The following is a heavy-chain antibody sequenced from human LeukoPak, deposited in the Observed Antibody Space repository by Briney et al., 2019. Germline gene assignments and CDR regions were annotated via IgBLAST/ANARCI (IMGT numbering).Heavy chain of an antibody. J-gene: IGHJ4*02. V-gene: IGHV1-18*01. Sequence: WASVKVSCKASGYTFTSYGIIWVRQAPGQGLKWMGWVSAYNGNTNSAQKLQGRVTMTTDTSTSTAYMELRSLRSDDTAVYYCARDSELRYCSGGSCSFDYWGQGTLVTVSS. CDR3: ARDSELRYCSGGSCSFDY. CDR1: GYTFTSYG. CDR2: VSAYNGNT. D-gene: IGHD2-15*01.